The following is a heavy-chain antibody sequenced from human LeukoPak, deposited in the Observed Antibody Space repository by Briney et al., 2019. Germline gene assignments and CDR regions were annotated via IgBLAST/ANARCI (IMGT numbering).Heavy chain of an antibody. D-gene: IGHD3-9*01. CDR1: GDSITSNPYS. Sequence: PSETLSLTCSVSGDSITSNPYSWAWIRQSPGKGLEWIGSIYYSGTSFYKVSLKSRVTISLDTSKNQFSLKMTSVTAADTALYCCARVPLSTAYLHYYSMDVWGKGTTVTVSS. V-gene: IGHV4-39*07. CDR2: IYYSGTS. J-gene: IGHJ6*03. CDR3: ARVPLSTAYLHYYSMDV.